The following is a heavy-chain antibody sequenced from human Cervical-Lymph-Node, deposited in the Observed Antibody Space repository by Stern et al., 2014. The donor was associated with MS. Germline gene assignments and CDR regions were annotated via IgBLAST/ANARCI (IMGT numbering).Heavy chain of an antibody. Sequence: QLQLQESGPGLVKPSQTLFLTCTVSGGSISSGDYYWSWIRQPPGKGLEWIGYIYYSGSTYYNPSLKSRVTISVDTSKNQFSLKLSSVTAADTAVYYCASANCSSTSCPNWFDPWGQGTLVTVSS. D-gene: IGHD2-2*01. J-gene: IGHJ5*02. CDR1: GGSISSGDYY. CDR2: IYYSGST. CDR3: ASANCSSTSCPNWFDP. V-gene: IGHV4-30-4*01.